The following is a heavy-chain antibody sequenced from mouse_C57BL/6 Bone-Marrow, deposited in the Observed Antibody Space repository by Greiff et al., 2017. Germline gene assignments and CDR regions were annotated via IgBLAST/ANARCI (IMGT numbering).Heavy chain of an antibody. Sequence: EVQLQQSGPELVKPGASVKISCKASGYTFTDYYMNWVKQSHGKSLEWIGDINPNNGGTSYNQKFKGKATLTVDKSSSTAYMELRSLTSEDSAVYYCARPLCCWGQGTTLTVSS. CDR3: ARPLCC. CDR1: GYTFTDYY. D-gene: IGHD1-1*02. CDR2: INPNNGGT. V-gene: IGHV1-26*01. J-gene: IGHJ2*01.